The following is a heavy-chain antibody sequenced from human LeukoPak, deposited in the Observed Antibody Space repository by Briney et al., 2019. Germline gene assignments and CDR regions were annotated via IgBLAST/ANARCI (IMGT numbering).Heavy chain of an antibody. D-gene: IGHD3-10*01. J-gene: IGHJ3*02. CDR2: IYYSGST. Sequence: SETLSLTCTVSGGSISSYYWSWIRQPPGKGLEWIGYIYYSGSTNYNPSLKSRVTISVDTSKNQFSLKLSSVTAADTAVYYCARGRKLLWFGELLPNAFDIWGQGTMVTVSS. V-gene: IGHV4-59*08. CDR1: GGSISSYY. CDR3: ARGRKLLWFGELLPNAFDI.